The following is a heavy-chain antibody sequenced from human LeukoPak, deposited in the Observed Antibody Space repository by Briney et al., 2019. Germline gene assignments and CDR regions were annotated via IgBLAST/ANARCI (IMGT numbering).Heavy chain of an antibody. CDR1: GFTFSSYA. V-gene: IGHV3-23*01. CDR3: ARDSDRSFHFDY. J-gene: IGHJ4*02. Sequence: GGSLRLSCAASGFTFSSYAMNWVRQAPGKGLEWVSAISGSGDSTDYADSVKGRFPISRDNAKNSLYLQMNSLRAEDTAVYYCARDSDRSFHFDYWGQGTLVTVSS. D-gene: IGHD6-13*01. CDR2: ISGSGDST.